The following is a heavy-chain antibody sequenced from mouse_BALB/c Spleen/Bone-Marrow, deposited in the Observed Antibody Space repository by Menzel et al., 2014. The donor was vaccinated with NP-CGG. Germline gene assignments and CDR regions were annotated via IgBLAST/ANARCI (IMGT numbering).Heavy chain of an antibody. Sequence: QVQLQQSGPELAKPGALVKISCKASGYTFTSYDINWVKQRPGQGLEWIGWIYPGDGSTEYNEKFKGKATLTADKSSSTAYMQLSSLTSENSAVYFCARGRRTYYFDYWGQGTTLTVSS. CDR1: GYTFTSYD. CDR3: ARGRRTYYFDY. CDR2: IYPGDGST. J-gene: IGHJ2*01. V-gene: IGHV1S56*01.